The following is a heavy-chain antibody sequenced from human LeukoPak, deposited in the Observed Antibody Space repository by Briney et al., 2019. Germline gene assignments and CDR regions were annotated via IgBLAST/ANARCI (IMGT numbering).Heavy chain of an antibody. CDR1: GFTFNNYA. Sequence: GGSLRLSCAASGFTFNNYAMSWVRQPPGKGLEWVSLINGGGGTKHSADSVKGRFTISRDNSRKMLYLQMSSLRAEDTAEYYCARGWYSSSWSSFDYWGQGTLVTVSS. V-gene: IGHV3-23*01. CDR3: ARGWYSSSWSSFDY. CDR2: INGGGGTK. D-gene: IGHD6-13*01. J-gene: IGHJ4*02.